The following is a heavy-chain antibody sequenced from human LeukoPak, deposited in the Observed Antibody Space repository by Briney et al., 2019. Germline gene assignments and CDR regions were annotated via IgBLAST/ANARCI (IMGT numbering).Heavy chain of an antibody. CDR1: GGSFSGYY. D-gene: IGHD5-18*01. CDR2: INHSGST. CDR3: ARLRAAMVPWYFDY. J-gene: IGHJ4*02. V-gene: IGHV4-34*01. Sequence: PSETLSLTCAVYGGSFSGYYWSWIRQPPGKGLEWIGEINHSGSTNYNPSLKSRVTISVDTSKNQFSLKLSSVTAADTAVYYCARLRAAMVPWYFDYWGQGTLVTVSS.